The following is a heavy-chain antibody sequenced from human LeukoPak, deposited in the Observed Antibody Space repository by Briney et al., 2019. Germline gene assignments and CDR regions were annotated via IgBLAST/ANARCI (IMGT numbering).Heavy chain of an antibody. CDR1: GGSFSGYY. Sequence: SETLSLTCAVYGGSFSGYYWSWIRQPPGKGLEWIGEINRSGSTNYNPSLKSRVTISVDTSKNQFSLKLSSVTAADTAVYYCARGLCSGGSCYHFDYWGQGTLVTVSS. J-gene: IGHJ4*02. D-gene: IGHD2-15*01. V-gene: IGHV4-34*01. CDR2: INRSGST. CDR3: ARGLCSGGSCYHFDY.